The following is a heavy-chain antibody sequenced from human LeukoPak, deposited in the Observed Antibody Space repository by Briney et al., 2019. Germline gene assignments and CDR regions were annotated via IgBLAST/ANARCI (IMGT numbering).Heavy chain of an antibody. V-gene: IGHV4-34*01. CDR2: INHSGST. CDR3: ASRGGRDEFDY. J-gene: IGHJ4*02. CDR1: GGSFSGYY. D-gene: IGHD5-24*01. Sequence: SETLSLTCAVYGGSFSGYYWSWIRQPPGKGLEWIGEINHSGSTNYNPSLKSRVTISVDTSKNQFSLKLSSVTAADTAVYYCASRGGRDEFDYWGQGTLVPVSS.